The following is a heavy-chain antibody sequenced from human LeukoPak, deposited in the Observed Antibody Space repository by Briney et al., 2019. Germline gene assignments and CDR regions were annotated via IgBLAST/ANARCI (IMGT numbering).Heavy chain of an antibody. CDR3: ARDGYSSNSIVY. V-gene: IGHV3-7*01. D-gene: IGHD4-23*01. CDR2: IKEEGSEK. J-gene: IGHJ4*02. CDR1: VFAFSNYW. Sequence: PGGSPRLSCVASVFAFSNYWMSSVRQAPQKGLEWVANIKEEGSEKQYMDSVKGRFTISRDNAKNSLFLEMNSLRAEDTAVYYCARDGYSSNSIVYWGQGTLVTVSS.